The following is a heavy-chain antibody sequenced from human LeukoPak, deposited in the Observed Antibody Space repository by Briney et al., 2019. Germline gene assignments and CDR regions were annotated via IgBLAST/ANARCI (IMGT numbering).Heavy chain of an antibody. Sequence: SETLSLTCTLSGGSISSYYCSWIRQPPGKGLEYIGYIYYDGSTYYNPSLKSRVTGFVDTSKNQVSLRLSSVTAADTAVYYCARHGTVSSESYFDYWGQGALVTVSS. D-gene: IGHD1-26*01. V-gene: IGHV4-59*08. CDR1: GGSISSYY. CDR2: IYYDGST. CDR3: ARHGTVSSESYFDY. J-gene: IGHJ4*02.